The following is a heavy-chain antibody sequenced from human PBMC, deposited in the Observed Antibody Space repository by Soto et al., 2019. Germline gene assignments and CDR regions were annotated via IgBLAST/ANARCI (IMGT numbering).Heavy chain of an antibody. Sequence: QITLKESGPTLVKPTQTLTLTCTFSGFSLNTSGVGVGWIRQPPGKALEWLALIYSDDDKRYNPSLKSRLTITKDTSKNHVVLTMTNVDPVDTATYYCTHSTRRRFNNYFDPWGRGTLVTVSS. CDR2: IYSDDDK. CDR1: GFSLNTSGVG. V-gene: IGHV2-5*02. CDR3: THSTRRRFNNYFDP. J-gene: IGHJ5*02.